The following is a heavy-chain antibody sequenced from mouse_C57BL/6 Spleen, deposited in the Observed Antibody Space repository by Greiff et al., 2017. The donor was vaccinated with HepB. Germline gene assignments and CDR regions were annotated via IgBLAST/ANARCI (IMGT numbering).Heavy chain of an antibody. CDR1: GYAFSSYW. CDR2: IYPGDGDT. CDR3: ASTDSCDMDY. J-gene: IGHJ4*01. V-gene: IGHV1-80*01. Sequence: LLESGAELVKPGASVKISCTASGYAFSSYWMKWVKQRPGKGLEWIGQIYPGDGDTNYNGKFKGKATLSEDKSSSTAYMQLSSLTSEDSAVYFCASTDSCDMDYWGKGTSVTVSS.